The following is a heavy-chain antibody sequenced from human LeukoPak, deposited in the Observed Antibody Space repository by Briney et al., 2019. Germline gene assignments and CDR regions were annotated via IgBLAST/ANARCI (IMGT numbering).Heavy chain of an antibody. CDR1: GGSIRSHY. CDR3: AKDPPFTLYDILTGYTMEARPHFDY. D-gene: IGHD3-9*01. J-gene: IGHJ4*02. V-gene: IGHV4-4*07. CDR2: IYTGGNT. Sequence: PSETLSLTCTVSGGSIRSHYWSWIRQPAGKGLEWIGRIYTGGNTNYNPSLKSRVTMSVDTSKNQFSLKLSSVTAADTAVYYCAKDPPFTLYDILTGYTMEARPHFDYWGQGTLVTVSS.